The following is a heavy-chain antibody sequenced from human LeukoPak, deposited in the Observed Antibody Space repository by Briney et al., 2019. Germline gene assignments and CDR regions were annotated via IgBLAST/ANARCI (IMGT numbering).Heavy chain of an antibody. Sequence: PGGSLRLSCAASGFTFSSSAMGWVRQAPGKGLAWVSGLSGSGDTTHYADSVTGRLTISRDNSKNVVYLQINSLRPEDTAVYYCVKVLTYGSGTWTDIRYYYAMDVWGQGTTVTVSS. CDR3: VKVLTYGSGTWTDIRYYYAMDV. CDR1: GFTFSSSA. J-gene: IGHJ6*02. D-gene: IGHD3-10*01. V-gene: IGHV3-23*01. CDR2: LSGSGDTT.